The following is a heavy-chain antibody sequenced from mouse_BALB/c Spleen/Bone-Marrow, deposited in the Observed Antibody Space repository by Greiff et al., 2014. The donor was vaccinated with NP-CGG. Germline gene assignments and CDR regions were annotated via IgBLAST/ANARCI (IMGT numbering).Heavy chain of an antibody. Sequence: VQLQESGPELVRPGASVKMSCKASDYTFTSYWMHWVKQRPGQGLEWIGMIDPSNSETRLNQKFKDKATLNLDKSSNTAYMHLSSLTSEDSAVYYCARTLQPRRAMDYWGQGSSVTVSS. D-gene: IGHD3-1*01. CDR3: ARTLQPRRAMDY. J-gene: IGHJ4*01. V-gene: IGHV1-74*04. CDR1: DYTFTSYW. CDR2: IDPSNSET.